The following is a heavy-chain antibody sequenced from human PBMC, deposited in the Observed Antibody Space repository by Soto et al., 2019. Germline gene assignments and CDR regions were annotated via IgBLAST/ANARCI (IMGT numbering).Heavy chain of an antibody. V-gene: IGHV3-7*01. CDR2: IKQDGSVK. J-gene: IGHJ6*03. Sequence: EVQVVESGGGLVQPGGSLRLSCAASGFTFSNHWMTWVRQAPGKGLEWVANIKQDGSVKYYVDSVKGRFTLSRDNAKNSLYLQMNSLRAEDTAVYYCARDSAYCRSTSCYLSYYYYMDVWGKGTTVTVSS. CDR1: GFTFSNHW. D-gene: IGHD2-2*01. CDR3: ARDSAYCRSTSCYLSYYYYMDV.